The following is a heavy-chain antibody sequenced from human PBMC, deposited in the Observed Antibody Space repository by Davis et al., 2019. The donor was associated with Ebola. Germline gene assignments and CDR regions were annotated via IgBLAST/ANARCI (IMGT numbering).Heavy chain of an antibody. CDR3: ARELYSSGWYGGFDY. V-gene: IGHV4-4*07. Sequence: PSETLSLTCTVSGGSISSHYWSWIRQPPGKGLEWIGRISISTNYNPSLKSRVTMSVDTSKNHFSLWLSSVTAADTAVYYCARELYSSGWYGGFDYWGQGTLVTVSS. CDR1: GGSISSHY. J-gene: IGHJ4*02. CDR2: ISIST. D-gene: IGHD6-19*01.